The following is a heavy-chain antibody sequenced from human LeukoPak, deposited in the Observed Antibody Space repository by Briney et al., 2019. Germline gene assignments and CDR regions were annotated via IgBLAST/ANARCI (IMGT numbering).Heavy chain of an antibody. V-gene: IGHV4-39*01. J-gene: IGHJ5*02. Sequence: SETLSLTCAVSGGSIRSNNYYWGWIRQPPGKGLEWIATIYYTGSTFYNPSLKSRATIAIDTSRNQFSLELNSVTAADTAVYYCARHDSYGPVNWFDPWGLGIQVTVSS. CDR3: ARHDSYGPVNWFDP. D-gene: IGHD3-10*01. CDR2: IYYTGST. CDR1: GGSIRSNNYY.